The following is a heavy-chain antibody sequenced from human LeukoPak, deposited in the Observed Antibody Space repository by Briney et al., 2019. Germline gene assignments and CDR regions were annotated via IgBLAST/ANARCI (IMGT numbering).Heavy chain of an antibody. J-gene: IGHJ4*02. CDR2: IHDSGST. D-gene: IGHD3-22*01. V-gene: IGHV4-39*07. Sequence: SETLSLTCTVSGGSMKNKNYFWGWIRQAPGQGLEWIGSIHDSGSTYKNPSLKSRLTISIVTSKNQFSLKLSSVTAADTAVYYCARVHYDSSAPHFDYWGQGTLVTVSS. CDR3: ARVHYDSSAPHFDY. CDR1: GGSMKNKNYF.